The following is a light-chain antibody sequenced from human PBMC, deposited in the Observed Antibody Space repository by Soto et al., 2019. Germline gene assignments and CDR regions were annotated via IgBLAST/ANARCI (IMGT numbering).Light chain of an antibody. J-gene: IGLJ1*01. CDR2: GVS. CDR1: SSDIGGHND. CDR3: CSYTSNITPYV. Sequence: QSVLTQLASVSGSPGQSITISCTRTSSDIGGHNDVSWYQQHPGKAPKLLIYGVSNRPSGVSNRFSASKSGNTASLTISGLQAEDETDYYCCSYTSNITPYVFGTGTKLTVL. V-gene: IGLV2-14*01.